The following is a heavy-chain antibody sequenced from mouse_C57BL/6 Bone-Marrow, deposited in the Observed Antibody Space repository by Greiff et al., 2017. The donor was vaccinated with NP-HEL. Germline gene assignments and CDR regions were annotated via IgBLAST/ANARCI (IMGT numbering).Heavy chain of an antibody. J-gene: IGHJ1*03. CDR2: ISSGGDYI. Sequence: EVMLVESGEGLVKPGGSLKLSCAASGFTFSSYALSWVRQTPEKRLEWVAYISSGGDYIYYADHVTGRFTISRDNARNTLSLQMTSLKSEDTAMYYCTRELESNYPYWYFDVWGTGTTVTVSS. CDR3: TRELESNYPYWYFDV. V-gene: IGHV5-9-1*02. D-gene: IGHD2-5*01. CDR1: GFTFSSYA.